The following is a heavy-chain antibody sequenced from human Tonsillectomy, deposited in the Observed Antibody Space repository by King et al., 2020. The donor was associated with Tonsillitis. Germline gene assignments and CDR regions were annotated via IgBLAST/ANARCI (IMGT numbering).Heavy chain of an antibody. CDR2: ISGSGGST. J-gene: IGHJ3*01. CDR3: AKDKGATMPRDAFDF. Sequence: VQLVESGGGLVQPGGSLRLSCAASGFTFSSYAMSWVRQAPGKGLEWVSAISGSGGSTYSADSVKGRFTISRDNSKNQLYLQMNSRRAEDTAVYYCAKDKGATMPRDAFDFWGQGTMVTVSS. D-gene: IGHD5-12*01. V-gene: IGHV3-23*04. CDR1: GFTFSSYA.